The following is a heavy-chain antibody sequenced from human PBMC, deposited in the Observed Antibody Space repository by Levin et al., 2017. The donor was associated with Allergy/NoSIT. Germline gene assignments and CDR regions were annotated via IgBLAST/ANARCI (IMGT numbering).Heavy chain of an antibody. D-gene: IGHD6-13*01. CDR1: GGSVSSGNYY. CDR3: ARSPRRYSVPGGFDF. Sequence: SETLSLTCTVSGGSVSSGNYYWSWIRQPPGKGLEWVAFIYSSGSRSYNPSLKSRVSISLDTSKNQVSLNLTSVTAADTAIYYCARSPRRYSVPGGFDFWGQGTLVTVSS. J-gene: IGHJ4*02. V-gene: IGHV4-61*01. CDR2: IYSSGSR.